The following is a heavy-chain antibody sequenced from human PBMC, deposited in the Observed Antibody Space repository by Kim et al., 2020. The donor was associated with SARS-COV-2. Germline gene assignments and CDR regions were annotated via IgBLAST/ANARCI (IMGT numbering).Heavy chain of an antibody. CDR3: AAYYYVDTFDI. J-gene: IGHJ3*02. CDR1: GFTFSSYA. CDR2: ISSAGTYI. D-gene: IGHD3-10*02. Sequence: GGSLRLSCAASGFTFSSYAMNWVRQAPGKGLEWVSSISSAGTYIYYADSMKGRFTISRDNARNSLYLQMNSLRAEETAIYYCAAYYYVDTFDIWGQGTMV. V-gene: IGHV3-21*01.